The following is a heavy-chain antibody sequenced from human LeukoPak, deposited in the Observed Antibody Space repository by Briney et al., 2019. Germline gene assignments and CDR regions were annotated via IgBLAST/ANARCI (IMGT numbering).Heavy chain of an antibody. CDR1: GFTFSSYS. CDR2: ISSSSSYI. J-gene: IGHJ4*02. D-gene: IGHD4-17*01. CDR3: ARDSHYCDYGPGY. V-gene: IGHV3-21*01. Sequence: GGSLRLSCAASGFTFSSYSMNWVRQAPGKGLEWVSSISSSSSYIYYADSVKGRFTISRDNAKNSLYLQMNSLRAEDTAVYYCARDSHYCDYGPGYWGQGTLVTVSS.